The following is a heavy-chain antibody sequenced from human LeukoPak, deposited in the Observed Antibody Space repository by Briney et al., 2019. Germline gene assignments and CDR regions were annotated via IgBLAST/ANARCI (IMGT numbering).Heavy chain of an antibody. CDR3: ACRSGSYNDAFDI. CDR2: IIPIFGTA. Sequence: GASVKVSCKVSGYTLTELSMHWVRQAPGKGLEWMGGIIPIFGTANYAQKFQGRVTITADESTSTAYMELSSLRSEDTAVYYCACRSGSYNDAFDIWGQGTMVTVSS. D-gene: IGHD1-26*01. J-gene: IGHJ3*02. CDR1: GYTLTELS. V-gene: IGHV1-69*13.